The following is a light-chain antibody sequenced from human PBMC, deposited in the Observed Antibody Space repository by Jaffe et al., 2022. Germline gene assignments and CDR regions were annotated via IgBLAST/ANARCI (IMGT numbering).Light chain of an antibody. CDR3: SSYAGSSNVV. CDR1: SSDVGGYNF. J-gene: IGLJ2*01. V-gene: IGLV2-8*01. Sequence: QSALTQPPSASGSPGQSVTISCTGTSSDVGGYNFVSWYQQHPGKAPKLMIYDVSLRPSGVPDRFSGSKSGNTASLTVSGLQAEDEADYYCSSYAGSSNVVFGGGTKLTVL. CDR2: DVS.